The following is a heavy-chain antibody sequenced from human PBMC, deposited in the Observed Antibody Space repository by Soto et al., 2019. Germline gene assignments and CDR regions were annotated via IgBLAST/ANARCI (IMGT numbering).Heavy chain of an antibody. Sequence: QVQLQQSGPGLVKPSETLSLTCTVSGGSIRSYYWSWIRQPAGKALEWIGRIYTSGTTNYNPSLKSRVTILLDPSKNQFSLALSTVTDADTAVYYCAREGSSGFGMDVWGQGTTVTVSS. CDR3: AREGSSGFGMDV. J-gene: IGHJ6*02. CDR2: IYTSGTT. CDR1: GGSIRSYY. D-gene: IGHD6-25*01. V-gene: IGHV4-4*07.